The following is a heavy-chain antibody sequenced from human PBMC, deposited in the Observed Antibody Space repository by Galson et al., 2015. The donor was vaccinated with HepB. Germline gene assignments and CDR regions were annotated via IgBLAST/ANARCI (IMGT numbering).Heavy chain of an antibody. CDR2: ISGYNGNT. D-gene: IGHD2-15*01. V-gene: IGHV1-18*01. CDR3: ARLRYCSGSSCRPHEFDP. Sequence: QSGAEVKNPGASVKVSCKASDSTFNSYGITWVRQAPGQGLEWMGWISGYNGNTNYAQKFQGRVTMTTDTTTSTAYVELRSLRSDDTAVYYCARLRYCSGSSCRPHEFDPWGPGSLVAVSS. CDR1: DSTFNSYG. J-gene: IGHJ5*02.